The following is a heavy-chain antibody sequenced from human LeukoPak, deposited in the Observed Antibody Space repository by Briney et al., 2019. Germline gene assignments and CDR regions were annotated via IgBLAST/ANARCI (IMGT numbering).Heavy chain of an antibody. D-gene: IGHD5-24*01. CDR2: ITWNSGSI. CDR3: TRVGYIDEGIDY. CDR1: GFTFADYA. Sequence: GGSLRLSCAASGFTFADYAMHWVRQVPGKGLEWVSGITWNSGSIGYADSVKGRFTISRDNAKNSLYLQMNSLRAEDTAIYYCTRVGYIDEGIDYWGQGTLVTVSS. J-gene: IGHJ4*02. V-gene: IGHV3-9*01.